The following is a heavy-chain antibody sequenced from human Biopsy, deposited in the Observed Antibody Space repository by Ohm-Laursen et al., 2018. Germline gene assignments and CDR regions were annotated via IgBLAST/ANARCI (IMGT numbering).Heavy chain of an antibody. CDR3: TTYQY. J-gene: IGHJ4*02. CDR2: IDSGGYT. Sequence: SLRLSCAASGFTVSRNYMTWVRQAPGKGLEWVSVIDSGGYTHYTDSVKGRFTISRDNSKNTLYLQMNNLKTEDTGVYYCTTYQYWGQGTLVTVSS. D-gene: IGHD1-14*01. CDR1: GFTVSRNY. V-gene: IGHV3-53*01.